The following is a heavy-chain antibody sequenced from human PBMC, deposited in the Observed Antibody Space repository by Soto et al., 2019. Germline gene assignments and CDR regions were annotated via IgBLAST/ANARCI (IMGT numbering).Heavy chain of an antibody. J-gene: IGHJ3*02. V-gene: IGHV3-33*01. Sequence: PGGSLRLSCAASGFTLSSNGMHWVRQAPGKGLEWVAFIWYDGSDKYYADSVKGRFTISRDNSKNTLYLQMNSLRAEDTAVYYCARDRYPNYPPDAFDIWGQGALVTVSS. CDR3: ARDRYPNYPPDAFDI. CDR1: GFTLSSNG. D-gene: IGHD4-4*01. CDR2: IWYDGSDK.